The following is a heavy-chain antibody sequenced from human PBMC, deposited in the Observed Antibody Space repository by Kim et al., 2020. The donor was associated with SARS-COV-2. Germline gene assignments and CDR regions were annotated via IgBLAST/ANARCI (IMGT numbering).Heavy chain of an antibody. CDR3: ATRYYYGSGGFFPLDD. CDR1: GFTFSSSGLAFSTYA. D-gene: IGHD3-10*01. J-gene: IGHJ4*02. V-gene: IGHV3-23*01. CDR2: INGRDGST. Sequence: GGSLRLSCAASGFTFSSSGLAFSTYAMTWVRQAPGKGLEWVSGINGRDGSTHYADSVKGRFIISRDDSNNTVYLQMNSLRAEDTAMYFCATRYYYGSGGFFPLDDWGQGTRTTVSS.